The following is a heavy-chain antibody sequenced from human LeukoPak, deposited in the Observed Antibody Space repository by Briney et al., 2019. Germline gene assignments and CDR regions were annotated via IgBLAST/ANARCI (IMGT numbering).Heavy chain of an antibody. CDR3: ARGGVSRAAFDL. J-gene: IGHJ3*01. D-gene: IGHD5/OR15-5a*01. CDR1: GFTFTSHW. CDR2: INPDGSDK. Sequence: GRSLRLSCAASGFTFTSHWMKWVRQAPGKGLEWVANINPDGSDKQYVDSMKGRFTISRNTARNSLFMQGNSLRAVDTAVKDCARGGVSRAAFDLWGQGTMVTVSS. V-gene: IGHV3-7*05.